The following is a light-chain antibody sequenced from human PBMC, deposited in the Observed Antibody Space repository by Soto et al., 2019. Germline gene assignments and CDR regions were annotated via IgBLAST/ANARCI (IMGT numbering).Light chain of an antibody. CDR1: QSISIY. J-gene: IGKJ2*01. Sequence: DIQMTQSPSSLSASVGDTVTITCRASQSISIYLNWYQQKPGKAPSLLIYGASTLLSGVPPRFSGGGSGTDFTLTINSLQAEDVATYYCQQSDSMPYTFAQGTNLEI. V-gene: IGKV1-39*01. CDR2: GAS. CDR3: QQSDSMPYT.